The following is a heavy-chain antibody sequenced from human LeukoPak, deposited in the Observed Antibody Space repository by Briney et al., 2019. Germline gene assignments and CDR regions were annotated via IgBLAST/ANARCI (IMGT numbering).Heavy chain of an antibody. CDR2: ISSSSSYI. D-gene: IGHD6-13*01. J-gene: IGHJ6*03. V-gene: IGHV3-21*01. CDR3: ARDRRDSSSWYVRGEYYYMDV. CDR1: GFTFSSYR. Sequence: PGGSLRLSCAASGFTFSSYRMNWVRQAPGRGLEWVSSISSSSSYIYYADSVKGRFTISRDNAKNSQYLQMNSLRAEDTAVYYCARDRRDSSSWYVRGEYYYMDVWGKGTTVTISS.